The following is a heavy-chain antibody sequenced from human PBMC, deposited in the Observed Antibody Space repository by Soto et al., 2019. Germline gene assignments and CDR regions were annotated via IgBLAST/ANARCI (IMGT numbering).Heavy chain of an antibody. CDR2: ITGSGVST. D-gene: IGHD6-19*01. Sequence: EVQLLESGGGLLQPGGSLRLSCTASGFTFSNYAMTWVRQARGKGLEWVLTITGSGVSTYYVYSAKGRFTISRDNSKNTLYLQMPNLRADDTAVYYCAKEMIASTVADFFDYWGQGTLVTVSS. J-gene: IGHJ4*02. CDR1: GFTFSNYA. V-gene: IGHV3-23*01. CDR3: AKEMIASTVADFFDY.